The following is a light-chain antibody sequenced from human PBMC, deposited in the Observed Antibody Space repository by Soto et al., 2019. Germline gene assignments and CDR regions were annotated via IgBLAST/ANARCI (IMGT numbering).Light chain of an antibody. J-gene: IGKJ2*01. CDR1: QSVSRN. V-gene: IGKV3D-15*01. CDR2: GAS. Sequence: EIMMTQSPAALSVSQGERATISCRASQSVSRNLAWYQQKPGQAPRLLIYGASTRATGIPARFSGSGSGTEFTLTISSLQSEDFAVYYCQQYNRWHPYTFGQGTKVAIK. CDR3: QQYNRWHPYT.